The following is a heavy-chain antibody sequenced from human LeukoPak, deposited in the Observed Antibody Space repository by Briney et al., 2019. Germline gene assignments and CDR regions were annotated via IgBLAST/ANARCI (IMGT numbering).Heavy chain of an antibody. V-gene: IGHV4-59*01. CDR2: IYYSGST. CDR1: GGSISSYY. CDR3: ARGGSRATRGLGVVYYYYMDV. Sequence: SETLSLTCTVSGGSISSYYWSWIRQPPGKGLEWIGYIYYSGSTNYNPSLKSRVTISVDTSKNQFSLKLSSVTAADTAIYYCARGGSRATRGLGVVYYYYMDVWGKGTTVTVSS. J-gene: IGHJ6*03. D-gene: IGHD2-21*01.